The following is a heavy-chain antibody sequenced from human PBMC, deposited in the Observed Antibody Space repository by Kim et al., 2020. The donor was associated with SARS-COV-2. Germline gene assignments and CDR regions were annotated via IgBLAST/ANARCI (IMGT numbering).Heavy chain of an antibody. D-gene: IGHD6-19*01. Sequence: NPPPKTRVTISVNTSKNQFSLKLSSLTAADTAVYYCAGRVLGAGTPGFDYWGQGTLVTVSS. J-gene: IGHJ4*02. V-gene: IGHV4-59*01. CDR3: AGRVLGAGTPGFDY.